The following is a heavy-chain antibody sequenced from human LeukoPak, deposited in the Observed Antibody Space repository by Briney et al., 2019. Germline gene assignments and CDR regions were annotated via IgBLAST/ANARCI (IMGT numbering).Heavy chain of an antibody. J-gene: IGHJ4*02. D-gene: IGHD3-3*01. Sequence: GGSLRLSCAASGLTFSRYWMHWVRQAPGKGLVWVSRIYSDGSSTSYADSVKGRVIISRDSAKNTAYLQVNSLRVEDTAVYYCAIGFYGFSYWGQGTLVTVPS. CDR3: AIGFYGFSY. CDR2: IYSDGSST. V-gene: IGHV3-74*01. CDR1: GLTFSRYW.